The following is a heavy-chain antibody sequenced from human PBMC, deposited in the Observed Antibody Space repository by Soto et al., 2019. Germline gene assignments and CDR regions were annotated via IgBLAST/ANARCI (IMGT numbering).Heavy chain of an antibody. Sequence: QVQLVESGGGLVKPGGSLRLSCAASGFTFSDYYMSWIRQAPGKGLEWDSYISSSGSTIYYADSVKGRFSISRDNGKNSLYLQMNSMRAEVAAVYYCASPPYCSSTSCHDYWGQGTLVTVSS. V-gene: IGHV3-11*01. D-gene: IGHD2-2*01. CDR2: ISSSGSTI. CDR3: ASPPYCSSTSCHDY. CDR1: GFTFSDYY. J-gene: IGHJ4*02.